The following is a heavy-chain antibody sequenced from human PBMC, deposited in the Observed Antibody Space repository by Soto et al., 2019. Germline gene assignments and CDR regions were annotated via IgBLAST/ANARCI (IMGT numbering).Heavy chain of an antibody. CDR3: AGTTTAPLEY. Sequence: ASETLSLTCTVSGGSISSYYWSWIRQPPGKGLEWIGYIYYSGSTNYNPSLKSRVTISVDTSKNQFSLKLSSVTAADTAVYYCAGTTTAPLEYWGQGTLVTVSS. J-gene: IGHJ4*02. V-gene: IGHV4-59*08. CDR2: IYYSGST. D-gene: IGHD4-4*01. CDR1: GGSISSYY.